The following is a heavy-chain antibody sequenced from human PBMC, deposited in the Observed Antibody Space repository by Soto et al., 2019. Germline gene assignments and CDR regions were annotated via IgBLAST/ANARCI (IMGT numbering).Heavy chain of an antibody. CDR1: GGTFSSYA. V-gene: IGHV1-69*13. CDR2: IIPIFGTA. D-gene: IGHD2-15*01. J-gene: IGHJ4*02. CDR3: ARGSQSYCSGGSCQGYFDY. Sequence: SVKVSCKASGGTFSSYAISWVRQAPGQGLEWMGGIIPIFGTANYAQKFQGRVTITADESTSTAYMELSSLRSEDTAVYYCARGSQSYCSGGSCQGYFDYWGQGTLVTVSS.